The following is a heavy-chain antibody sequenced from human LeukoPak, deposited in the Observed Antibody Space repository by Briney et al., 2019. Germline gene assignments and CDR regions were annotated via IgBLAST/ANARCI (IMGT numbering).Heavy chain of an antibody. D-gene: IGHD6-13*01. J-gene: IGHJ5*02. CDR2: INHSGST. CDR1: GGSFSGYY. Sequence: PSETLSLTCAVYGGSFSGYYWSWIRQPPGKGLEWIGEINHSGSTNYNPSLKSRVTISVDTSKNQFSLKLSSVTAADTAVYYCARVPSSWYYYWFDPWGQGTLVTVSS. CDR3: ARVPSSWYYYWFDP. V-gene: IGHV4-34*01.